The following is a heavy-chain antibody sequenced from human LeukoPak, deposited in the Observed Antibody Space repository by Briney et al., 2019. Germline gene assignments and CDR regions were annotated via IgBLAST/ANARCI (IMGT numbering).Heavy chain of an antibody. CDR1: GFTFSNYW. CDR2: INSDESTT. J-gene: IGHJ4*02. V-gene: IGHV3-74*01. CDR3: ARDPGTAMGRALDY. Sequence: PEGSLRLSCAAPGFTFSNYWMHWVRQAPGKGLVWVSRINSDESTTTYADSAKGRFTISRDNAKNTLYLQMNSLRAEDTAVYYCARDPGTAMGRALDYWGQGTLVTVSS. D-gene: IGHD5-18*01.